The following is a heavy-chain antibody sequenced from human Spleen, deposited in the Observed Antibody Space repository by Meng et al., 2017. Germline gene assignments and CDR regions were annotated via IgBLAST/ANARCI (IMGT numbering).Heavy chain of an antibody. CDR2: ISTSSTYI. CDR1: GFTFSDYS. CDR3: AKDLGGVVGAAFDY. V-gene: IGHV3-21*01. D-gene: IGHD1-26*01. Sequence: GESLKISCAASGFTFSDYSMNWVRQAPGKGLEWVSSISTSSTYINYADSVKGRFTISRDNAENSVYLQMSNLSADDTAVYYCAKDLGGVVGAAFDYWGQGTLVTVSS. J-gene: IGHJ4*02.